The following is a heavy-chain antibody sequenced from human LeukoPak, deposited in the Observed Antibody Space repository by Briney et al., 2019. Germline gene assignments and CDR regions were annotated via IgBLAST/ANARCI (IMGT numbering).Heavy chain of an antibody. D-gene: IGHD1-26*01. CDR2: IYYSGST. J-gene: IGHJ6*02. Sequence: PSETLSLTCTVSGGSISSGDYYWSCIRQPPGKGLECIGYIYYSGSTYYNPSLKSRVSISVDTSKNQFSLKLSSVTAADTAVYYCAREVRRYTGTFYYYYGMDVWGRGTTVTVSS. V-gene: IGHV4-30-4*01. CDR1: GGSISSGDYY. CDR3: AREVRRYTGTFYYYYGMDV.